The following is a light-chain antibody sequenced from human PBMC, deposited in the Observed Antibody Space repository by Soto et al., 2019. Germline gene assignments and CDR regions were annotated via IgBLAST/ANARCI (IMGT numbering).Light chain of an antibody. Sequence: QSALTQPASVSGSPGQSITISCTGTTSDVGGYNYVSWFQQHPGKAPKLIIYEVSNRPSGVSTRFSGSKSGNTASLTISGLQAEDEADYYCSSYIGTRPLGVFGGGTKVTVL. V-gene: IGLV2-14*01. CDR2: EVS. CDR1: TSDVGGYNY. CDR3: SSYIGTRPLGV. J-gene: IGLJ3*02.